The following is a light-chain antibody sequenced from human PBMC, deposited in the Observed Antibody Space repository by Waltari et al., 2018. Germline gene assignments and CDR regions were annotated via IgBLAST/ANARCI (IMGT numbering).Light chain of an antibody. V-gene: IGLV2-14*01. CDR1: SRDLGNYNY. J-gene: IGLJ1*01. Sequence: QSALTQPASVSGSPGQSITIPCTGTSRDLGNYNYISWYQQHPGKVPKLIIYGVSNRPSGVSNRFSGSKSGNTASLTISGLQAEDEADYYCSSYTGGSTFYVFGTGTKVAVL. CDR2: GVS. CDR3: SSYTGGSTFYV.